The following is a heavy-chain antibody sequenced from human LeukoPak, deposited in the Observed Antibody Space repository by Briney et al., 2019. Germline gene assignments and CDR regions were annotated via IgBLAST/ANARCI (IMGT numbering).Heavy chain of an antibody. Sequence: ASVKVSCKVSGYTLTELSMHWVRQAPGKGLEWMGGFDPEDGETIYAQKFQGRVTMTEDTSTDTAYVELSSLRSEDTAVYYCATGGYCSGGSCLGNNWFDPWGQGTLVTVSS. V-gene: IGHV1-24*01. J-gene: IGHJ5*02. D-gene: IGHD2-15*01. CDR2: FDPEDGET. CDR3: ATGGYCSGGSCLGNNWFDP. CDR1: GYTLTELS.